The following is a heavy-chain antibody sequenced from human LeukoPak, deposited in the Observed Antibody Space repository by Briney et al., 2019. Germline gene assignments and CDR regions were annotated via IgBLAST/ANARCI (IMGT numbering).Heavy chain of an antibody. CDR1: GFTFSNYV. J-gene: IGHJ4*02. Sequence: PGGSLRLSCVASGFTFSNYVMACVRQAPGKGLEYVSSIIGNGDSTYYADSVKGRFTISRDNSKNTLYLQMNSLRAEDTAIYYCAKGSKGTYDYWGQGTLVTVSS. CDR2: IIGNGDST. V-gene: IGHV3-23*01. CDR3: AKGSKGTYDY.